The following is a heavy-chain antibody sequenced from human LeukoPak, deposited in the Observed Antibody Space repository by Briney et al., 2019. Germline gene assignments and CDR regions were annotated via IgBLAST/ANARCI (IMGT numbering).Heavy chain of an antibody. V-gene: IGHV1-69*06. J-gene: IGHJ5*02. CDR2: IIPIFGTA. D-gene: IGHD3-10*01. Sequence: SVKVSCKASGGTFSSYAISWVRQAPGQGLEWMGGIIPIFGTANYAQKFQGRVTITADKSTSTAYMELSSLRSEDTAVYYCARGDITMVRGVIIPSRFDPWGRGTLVTVSS. CDR1: GGTFSSYA. CDR3: ARGDITMVRGVIIPSRFDP.